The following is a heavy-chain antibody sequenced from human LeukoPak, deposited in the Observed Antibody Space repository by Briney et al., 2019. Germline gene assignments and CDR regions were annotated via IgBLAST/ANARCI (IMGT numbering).Heavy chain of an antibody. CDR2: ISYSGANT. CDR1: GFTFSNYA. CDR3: AKVRDTSGWYHSDN. J-gene: IGHJ4*02. Sequence: GGSLRLSCAASGFTFSNYAMNWVRQAPGKGLEWVSGISYSGANTHYADSVKGRFTVSRDNSRNTLHLEMNSLRAEDTAVYYCAKVRDTSGWYHSDNWGQGTLVTVSS. V-gene: IGHV3-23*01. D-gene: IGHD6-19*01.